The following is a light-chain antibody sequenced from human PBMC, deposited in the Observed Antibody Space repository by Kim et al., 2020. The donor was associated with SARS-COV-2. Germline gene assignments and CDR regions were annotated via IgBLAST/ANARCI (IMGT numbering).Light chain of an antibody. J-gene: IGLJ2*01. Sequence: QSLTISWTGTSSDVGSYNLVSWYQQHPGKAPKLMIYEVSKRPSGVSNRFSGSKSGNTASLTISGLQAEDEADYYCCSYAGSSTSVVFGGGTQLTVL. CDR2: EVS. V-gene: IGLV2-23*02. CDR3: CSYAGSSTSVV. CDR1: SSDVGSYNL.